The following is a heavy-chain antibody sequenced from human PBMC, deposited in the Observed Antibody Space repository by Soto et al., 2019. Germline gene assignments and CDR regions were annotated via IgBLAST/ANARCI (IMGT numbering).Heavy chain of an antibody. D-gene: IGHD3-10*01. Sequence: VQLGQSGAEVKKPGASVKVSCKASGYTFTSYGISWVRQAPGQGLEWLGWISAYNGNTNYAQKLQGRVTMTTDTSTSTAYMELRSLRSGDTAVYYCARDRRENTMVRGVIPRFDYWGQGTLVTVSS. CDR2: ISAYNGNT. CDR3: ARDRRENTMVRGVIPRFDY. CDR1: GYTFTSYG. V-gene: IGHV1-18*01. J-gene: IGHJ4*02.